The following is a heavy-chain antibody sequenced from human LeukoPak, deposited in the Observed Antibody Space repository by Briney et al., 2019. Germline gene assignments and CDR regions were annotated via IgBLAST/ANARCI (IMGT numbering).Heavy chain of an antibody. CDR1: GGTFSSYA. CDR2: ISAYNGNT. D-gene: IGHD4-17*01. V-gene: IGHV1-18*01. J-gene: IGHJ5*02. Sequence: VASVKVSCKASGGTFSSYAISWVRQAPGQGLEWMGWISAYNGNTNYAQKLQGRVTMTTDTSTSTAYMELRSLRSDDTAVYYCARGQGMTTVTKWFDPWGQGTLVTVSS. CDR3: ARGQGMTTVTKWFDP.